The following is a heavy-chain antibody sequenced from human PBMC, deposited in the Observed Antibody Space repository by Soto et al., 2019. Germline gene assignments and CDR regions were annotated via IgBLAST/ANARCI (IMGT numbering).Heavy chain of an antibody. CDR1: GASIRSYY. Sequence: QVHLQESGPGLVKPSETLSLTCTVSGASIRSYYWSWIRQPPGKGLEWIGFSYYSGSTNYNPSLTSRVTISVDTSKTQFTLKLTSATAADTAVYYCARDQNGSPHFDYWGQGILVTVSS. V-gene: IGHV4-59*01. D-gene: IGHD1-26*01. CDR2: SYYSGST. CDR3: ARDQNGSPHFDY. J-gene: IGHJ4*02.